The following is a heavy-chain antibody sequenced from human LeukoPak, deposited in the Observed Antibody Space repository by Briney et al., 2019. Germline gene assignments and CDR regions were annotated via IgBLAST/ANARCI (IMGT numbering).Heavy chain of an antibody. Sequence: PGGSLRLSCAASGFTFSSYGMHWVRQAPGKGLEWVAFIRYDGSNKYYADSVKGRFTISRDNSKNTLYLQMNSLRAEDTAVYYCAKWSGSYYPSFDYWGQGTLVTVPS. J-gene: IGHJ4*02. CDR1: GFTFSSYG. CDR3: AKWSGSYYPSFDY. D-gene: IGHD1-26*01. V-gene: IGHV3-30*02. CDR2: IRYDGSNK.